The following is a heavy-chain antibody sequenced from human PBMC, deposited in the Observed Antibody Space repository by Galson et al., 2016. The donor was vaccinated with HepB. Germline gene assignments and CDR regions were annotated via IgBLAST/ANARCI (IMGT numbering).Heavy chain of an antibody. CDR1: GFSLSNYD. CDR2: FGFIGGGT. D-gene: IGHD2-21*01. V-gene: IGHV3-23*01. Sequence: SLRLSCAASGFSLSNYDMTWLRQAPGKGLEWVPSFGFIGGGTTYADSVKGRFSISRDTSTNTLFLQMNSLRAEDTALYYCAKSRDYWYFDLWGRGTLVTVSS. CDR3: AKSRDYWYFDL. J-gene: IGHJ2*01.